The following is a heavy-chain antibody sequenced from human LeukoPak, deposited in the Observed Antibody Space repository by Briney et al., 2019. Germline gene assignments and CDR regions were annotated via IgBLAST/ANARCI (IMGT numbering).Heavy chain of an antibody. CDR1: GYTFTSYY. CDR2: INPSGGST. CDR3: ATGRRLRFLEWLRIFDY. Sequence: GASVKVSCKASGYTFTSYYMHWVRQAPGQGLEWMGIINPSGGSTSYAQKFQGRVTMTRDTSTSTVYMELSSLRSEDTAVYYCATGRRLRFLEWLRIFDYWGQGTLVTVSS. D-gene: IGHD3-3*01. J-gene: IGHJ4*02. V-gene: IGHV1-46*01.